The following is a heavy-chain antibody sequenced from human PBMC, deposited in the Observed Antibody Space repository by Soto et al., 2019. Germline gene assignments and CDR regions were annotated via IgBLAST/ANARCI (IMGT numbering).Heavy chain of an antibody. Sequence: PAESLKISCKGSGYSFTSYWISWVRQMPGKGLEWMGRIDPSDSYTNYSPSFQGHVTISADKSISTAYLQWSSLKASDTAIYYWARHDAYCGGDCWTFDYWGQGTLVTVSS. J-gene: IGHJ4*02. V-gene: IGHV5-10-1*01. CDR1: GYSFTSYW. D-gene: IGHD2-21*02. CDR3: ARHDAYCGGDCWTFDY. CDR2: IDPSDSYT.